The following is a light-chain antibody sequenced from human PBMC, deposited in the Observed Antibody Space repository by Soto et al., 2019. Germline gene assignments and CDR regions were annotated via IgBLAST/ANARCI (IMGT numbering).Light chain of an antibody. V-gene: IGKV3-15*01. Sequence: EIVLTQSPGPLSSSPGKRVTLSCRASQSVRSNLAWYQQKPGQAPRLLIYGASTRATGIPARFSGSGSGTEFTLTISSLQSEDFAVYYCQQYNNWPPITFGQGTRLEIK. CDR3: QQYNNWPPIT. J-gene: IGKJ5*01. CDR2: GAS. CDR1: QSVRSN.